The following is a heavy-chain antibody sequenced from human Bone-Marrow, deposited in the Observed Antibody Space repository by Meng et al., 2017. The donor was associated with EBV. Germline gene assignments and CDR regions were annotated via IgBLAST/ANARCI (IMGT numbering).Heavy chain of an antibody. V-gene: IGHV3-30-3*01. CDR1: GFTFSSYA. Sequence: QVQLVESGGGVVQPGRSLRLSCAASGFTFSSYAMHWVRQAPGKGLEWVAVISYDGSNKYYADSVKGRFTISRDNSKNTLYLQMNSLRAEDTAVYYCARESVDGAYFDYWGQGTLVTVSS. J-gene: IGHJ4*02. CDR2: ISYDGSNK. CDR3: ARESVDGAYFDY. D-gene: IGHD4-17*01.